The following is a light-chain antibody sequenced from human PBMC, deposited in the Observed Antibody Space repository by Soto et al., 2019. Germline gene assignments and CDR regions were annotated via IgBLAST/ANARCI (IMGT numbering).Light chain of an antibody. J-gene: IGKJ1*01. CDR1: QSISSW. V-gene: IGKV1-5*01. CDR3: QQYNTYPWT. CDR2: DAS. Sequence: DIQMTQSPATLSASVGDRVTITCRASQSISSWLAWYQQKPGKVPKLLIDDASSLESGVPSRFSGSGSGTEFTXXXSSXQXXXXATXYCQQYNTYPWTFGQGTKVEIK.